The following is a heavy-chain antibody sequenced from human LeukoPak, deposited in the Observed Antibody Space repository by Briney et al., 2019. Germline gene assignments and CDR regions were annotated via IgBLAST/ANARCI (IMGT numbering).Heavy chain of an antibody. D-gene: IGHD6-13*01. CDR1: GFTFSSYA. CDR3: AKDGVAAAGTELDY. CDR2: ISGSGGST. Sequence: GGSLRLSCAVSGFTFSSYAMSWVRQAPGKGLEWVSAISGSGGSTYYADSVKGRFTISRDNSKNTLYLQMNSLRAEDTAVYYCAKDGVAAAGTELDYWGQGTLVTVSS. V-gene: IGHV3-23*01. J-gene: IGHJ4*02.